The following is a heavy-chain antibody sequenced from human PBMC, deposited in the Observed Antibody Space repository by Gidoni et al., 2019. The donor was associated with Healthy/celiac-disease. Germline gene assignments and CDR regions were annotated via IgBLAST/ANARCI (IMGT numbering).Heavy chain of an antibody. D-gene: IGHD3-3*01. CDR1: GFTFSSYS. CDR3: ARDGGYDFWSGYYTGPGGYYYYGMDV. CDR2: ISSSSSYI. V-gene: IGHV3-21*01. J-gene: IGHJ6*02. Sequence: EVQLVESGGGLVKPGGSLRLSCAASGFTFSSYSMNCVRQAPGKGLEWVSSISSSSSYIYYADSVKGRFTISRDNAKNSLYLQMNSLRAEDTAVYYCARDGGYDFWSGYYTGPGGYYYYGMDVWGQGTTVTVSS.